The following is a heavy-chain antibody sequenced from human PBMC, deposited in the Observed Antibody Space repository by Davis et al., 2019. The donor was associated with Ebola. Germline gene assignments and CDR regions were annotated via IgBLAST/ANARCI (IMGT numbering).Heavy chain of an antibody. CDR2: IHPGDSDT. CDR1: GYTFTNYW. Sequence: GESLKISCKGSGYTFTNYWIGWVRQMPGMDLEWMGIIHPGDSDTRYSPSFQGHVTISSDKSINTAYLQWSSLRASDSAMYFCAKTRAAAVSDAFDIWGQGTMVAVSS. J-gene: IGHJ3*02. D-gene: IGHD3-10*01. CDR3: AKTRAAAVSDAFDI. V-gene: IGHV5-51*01.